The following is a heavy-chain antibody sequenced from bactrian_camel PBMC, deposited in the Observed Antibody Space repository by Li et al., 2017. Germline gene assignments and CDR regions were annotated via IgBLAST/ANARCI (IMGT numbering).Heavy chain of an antibody. Sequence: LRLSCVASGFSFSFADVNMYWYRQAPGDECELVSTISPGGNTYYTNSVKGRFTISRDNPKNPVYLQMNSLKPEDTAVYYCLRDAGWSLGSWGQGTQVTVS. CDR3: LRDAGWSLGS. D-gene: IGHD1*01. J-gene: IGHJ6*01. CDR1: GFSFSFADVN. V-gene: IGHV3S55*01. CDR2: ISPGGNT.